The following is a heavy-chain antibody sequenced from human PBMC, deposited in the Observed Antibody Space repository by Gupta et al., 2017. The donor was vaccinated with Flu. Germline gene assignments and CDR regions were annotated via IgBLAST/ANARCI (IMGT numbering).Heavy chain of an antibody. V-gene: IGHV3-7*01. Sequence: GKGLEWVANIKQDGSEKYYVDSVKGRFTISRDNAKNSLYLQMNSLRAEDTAVYYCARECSGGSCYIVGGFDPWGQGTLVTVAS. CDR3: ARECSGGSCYIVGGFDP. D-gene: IGHD2-15*01. J-gene: IGHJ5*02. CDR2: IKQDGSEK.